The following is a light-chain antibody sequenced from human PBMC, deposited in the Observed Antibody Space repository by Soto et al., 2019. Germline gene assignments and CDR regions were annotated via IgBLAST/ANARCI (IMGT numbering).Light chain of an antibody. CDR3: SSYTSSSTLVV. CDR1: SSDIGGYNY. J-gene: IGLJ1*01. Sequence: QSALTQPASGSGSPGQPITVSGTGTSSDIGGYNYGSWYQQYPGEAPKVIIYDVSDRPSGVSNRFSGSKSGNTASLTISGLQTEDEADYYCSSYTSSSTLVVFGTGTKLTVL. V-gene: IGLV2-14*03. CDR2: DVS.